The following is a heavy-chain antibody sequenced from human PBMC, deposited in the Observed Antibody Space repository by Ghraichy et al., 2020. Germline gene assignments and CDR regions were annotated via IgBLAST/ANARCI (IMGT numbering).Heavy chain of an antibody. CDR1: GGSFSGYY. V-gene: IGHV4-34*01. CDR3: ARGSRANYYYYYYMDV. D-gene: IGHD1-26*01. J-gene: IGHJ6*03. CDR2: INHSGST. Sequence: ESLNISCAVYGGSFSGYYWSWIRQPPGKGLEWIGEINHSGSTNYNPSLKSRVTISVDTSKNQFSLKLSSVTAADTAVYYCARGSRANYYYYYYMDVWGKGTTVTVSS.